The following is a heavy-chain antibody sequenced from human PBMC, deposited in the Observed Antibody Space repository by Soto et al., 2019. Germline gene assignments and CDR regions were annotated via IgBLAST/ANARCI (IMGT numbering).Heavy chain of an antibody. CDR3: AREYSSSSSFDY. V-gene: IGHV4-61*01. CDR2: IYYSGST. D-gene: IGHD6-6*01. CDR1: GGSVSSGSYY. J-gene: IGHJ4*02. Sequence: SETLSVTCTVSGGSVSSGSYYWSWIRQPPGKGLEWIGYIYYSGSTNYNPSLKSRVTISVDTSKNQFSLKLSSVTAADTAVYYCAREYSSSSSFDYWGQGTLVTVSS.